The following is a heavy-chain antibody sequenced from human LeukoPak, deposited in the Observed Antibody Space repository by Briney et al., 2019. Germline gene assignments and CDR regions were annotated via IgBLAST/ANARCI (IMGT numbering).Heavy chain of an antibody. V-gene: IGHV4-39*01. CDR1: GGSISSSSYY. CDR3: ARHSAIAARPRGFDP. D-gene: IGHD6-13*01. CDR2: TYYSGST. Sequence: SETLSLTCTVSGGSISSSSYYWGWIRQPPGKGLEWIGSTYYSGSTYYNPSLKSRVTISVDTSKNQFSLKLSSVTAADTAVYYCARHSAIAARPRGFDPWGQGTLVTVSS. J-gene: IGHJ5*02.